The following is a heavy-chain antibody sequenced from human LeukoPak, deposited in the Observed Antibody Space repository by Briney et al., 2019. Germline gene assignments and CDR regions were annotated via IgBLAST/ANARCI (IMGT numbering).Heavy chain of an antibody. V-gene: IGHV5-51*01. CDR3: ARGAQGSGFDI. Sequence: GESLKISCQTFGFTFATNWIGWVRQMPGKGLDCLGVIYPGDSDTGYSPSFQGQVTISADKSISTAYLLWSSLKASDTAIYYCARGAQGSGFDIWGQGTMVNVSS. CDR2: IYPGDSDT. J-gene: IGHJ3*02. CDR1: GFTFATNW. D-gene: IGHD1-26*01.